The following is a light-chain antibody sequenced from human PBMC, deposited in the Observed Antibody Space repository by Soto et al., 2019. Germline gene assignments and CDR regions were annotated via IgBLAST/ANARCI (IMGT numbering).Light chain of an antibody. V-gene: IGLV1-44*01. J-gene: IGLJ2*01. CDR1: SSSIGSNS. CDR3: AAWDHSLGVL. CDR2: NNN. Sequence: QAVVTQPPSACGTPGQRGTMSCSGSSSSIGSNSVNWYQQLQGTAPKLHSYNNNQRPSGVPDRFSSSKSGTSASLAISVLQSEDEAVYYCAAWDHSLGVLFGGGTQLTVL.